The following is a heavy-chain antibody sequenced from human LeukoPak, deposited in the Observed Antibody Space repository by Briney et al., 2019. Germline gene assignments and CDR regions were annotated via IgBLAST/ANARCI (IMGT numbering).Heavy chain of an antibody. CDR3: ARAGDITMVRGVIHYYYYMDV. V-gene: IGHV4-59*01. CDR1: GGSISSYY. Sequence: SETLSLTCTVSGGSISSYYWSWIRQPPGKGLEWIGYIYYSGSTNYNPSLKSRVTISVDTSKNQFSLKLSSVTAADTAVYYCARAGDITMVRGVIHYYYYMDVWGKGTTVTVSS. D-gene: IGHD3-10*01. J-gene: IGHJ6*03. CDR2: IYYSGST.